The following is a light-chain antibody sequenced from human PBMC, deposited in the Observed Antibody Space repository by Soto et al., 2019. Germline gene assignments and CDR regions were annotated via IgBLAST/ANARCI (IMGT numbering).Light chain of an antibody. CDR1: QNIVNN. J-gene: IGKJ3*01. V-gene: IGKV3-15*01. Sequence: EIVMTQSPATLSVSPGERATLSCRASQNIVNNLAWYQQKPGQGPWLLIYGASTRATGVPARFSGSGSGTEFTLTISSLQSEDFALYYCQQYYTWPLTFGPGTKVDIK. CDR3: QQYYTWPLT. CDR2: GAS.